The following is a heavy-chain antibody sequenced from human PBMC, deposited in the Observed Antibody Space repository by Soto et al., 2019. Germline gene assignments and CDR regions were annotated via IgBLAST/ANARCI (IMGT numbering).Heavy chain of an antibody. CDR3: AHWAFNYYDSSGYYTRLGFDP. D-gene: IGHD3-22*01. V-gene: IGHV2-5*02. CDR2: IYWDDDK. CDR1: GFSLSTSGVG. Sequence: QITLKESGPTLVKPTQTLTLTCTFSGFSLSTSGVGVGWIRQPPGKALEWLALIYWDDDKRYSPSLKSRLTITKDTSKNQVVLTMTNMDPVDTATYYCAHWAFNYYDSSGYYTRLGFDPWGQGTLVTVSS. J-gene: IGHJ5*02.